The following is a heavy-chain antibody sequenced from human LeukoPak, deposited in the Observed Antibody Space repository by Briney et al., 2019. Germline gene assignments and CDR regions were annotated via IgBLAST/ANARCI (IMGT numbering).Heavy chain of an antibody. D-gene: IGHD3/OR15-3a*01. V-gene: IGHV1-8*03. Sequence: ASVKVSCKASGYTFTSYDINWVRQATGQGLEWMGWMNPNSGNTGYAQKFQGRVTITRNTSISTAYMELSSLRSEDTAVYYCARGLVQGDWSDYYYYMDVWGKGTTVTVSS. J-gene: IGHJ6*03. CDR3: ARGLVQGDWSDYYYYMDV. CDR1: GYTFTSYD. CDR2: MNPNSGNT.